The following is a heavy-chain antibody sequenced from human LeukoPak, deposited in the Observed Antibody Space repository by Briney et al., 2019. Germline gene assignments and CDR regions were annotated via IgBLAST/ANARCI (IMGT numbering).Heavy chain of an antibody. Sequence: HPGRSLRLSCAASGFTFSNFAMNWVRQAPGKGLEWVAFISYDGSIKSYAESVKGRFAVSIDNSKNTLYLQMNSLRPEDTAFYYCAKSYDNGWYVCDYWGQGTLVTVSS. J-gene: IGHJ4*02. CDR1: GFTFSNFA. D-gene: IGHD6-19*01. V-gene: IGHV3-30*09. CDR3: AKSYDNGWYVCDY. CDR2: ISYDGSIK.